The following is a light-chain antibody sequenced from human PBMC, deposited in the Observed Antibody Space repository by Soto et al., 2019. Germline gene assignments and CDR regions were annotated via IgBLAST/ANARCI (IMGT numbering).Light chain of an antibody. CDR1: QGIRSR. V-gene: IGKV1-9*01. CDR3: QQLNTYPQT. J-gene: IGKJ1*01. CDR2: AAS. Sequence: DIQLTQSPSFLSASVGDRVTITCRASQGIRSRLALYQQKPGKAPKLLIYAASTLQSGVPSRFSGSGSGTEFTLTISSLQPEDFATYYCQQLNTYPQTFGQGTKVEIK.